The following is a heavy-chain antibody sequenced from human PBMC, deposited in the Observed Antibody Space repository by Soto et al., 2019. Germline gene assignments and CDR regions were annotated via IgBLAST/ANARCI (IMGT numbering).Heavy chain of an antibody. J-gene: IGHJ3*02. CDR2: ISSSGSTI. Sequence: PGGSLRLSCAASGFSFSDYYMSWIRQAPGKGLEWASYISSSGSTIYYADSVKGRFTISRDNAKNSLYLQMNSLRAEDTAVYYCARVGYGSNDAFDIWGQGTMVTVSS. D-gene: IGHD5-12*01. V-gene: IGHV3-11*01. CDR3: ARVGYGSNDAFDI. CDR1: GFSFSDYY.